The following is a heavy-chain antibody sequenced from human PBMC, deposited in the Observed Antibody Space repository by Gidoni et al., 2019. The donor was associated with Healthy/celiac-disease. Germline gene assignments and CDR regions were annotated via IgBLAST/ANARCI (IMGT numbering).Heavy chain of an antibody. V-gene: IGHV2-26*01. CDR1: GFSLSNARMG. D-gene: IGHD6-6*01. J-gene: IGHJ3*02. CDR3: ARTSAIAARYGAFDI. Sequence: QVTLTASGPVLVKPTETPALTCTVSGFSLSNARMGVGWIRQPPGKALEWLAHIFSNDEKSYSTSLKSRLTISKDTSKSQVVLTMTNMDPVDTATYYCARTSAIAARYGAFDIWGQGTMVTVSS. CDR2: IFSNDEK.